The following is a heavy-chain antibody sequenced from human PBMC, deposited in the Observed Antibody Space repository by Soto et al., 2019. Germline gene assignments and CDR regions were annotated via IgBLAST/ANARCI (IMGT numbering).Heavy chain of an antibody. CDR3: ARDKYSSGPKPNFDY. Sequence: GASVKVSCKASGYTFTSYGISWVRQAPGQGLEWMGWISAYNGNTNYAQKLQGRVTMTTDTSTSTAYMELRSLRSDDTVVYYCARDKYSSGPKPNFDYWGQGTLVTVSS. CDR1: GYTFTSYG. CDR2: ISAYNGNT. J-gene: IGHJ4*02. D-gene: IGHD6-19*01. V-gene: IGHV1-18*01.